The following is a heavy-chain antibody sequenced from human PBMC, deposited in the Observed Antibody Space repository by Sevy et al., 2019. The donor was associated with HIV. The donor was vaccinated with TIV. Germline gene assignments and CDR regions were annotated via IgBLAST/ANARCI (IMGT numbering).Heavy chain of an antibody. V-gene: IGHV3-13*01. D-gene: IGHD6-6*01. J-gene: IGHJ4*02. CDR1: GFTFSSYD. Sequence: GGSLRLSCAASGFTFSSYDMHWVRQATGKGLEWVSAIGTAGDTYYPGSVKGRFTISRENAKNSLYLQMNSLRAGDTAVYYCARAMHPPYSSSSRDYYFDYWGQGTLVTVS. CDR3: ARAMHPPYSSSSRDYYFDY. CDR2: IGTAGDT.